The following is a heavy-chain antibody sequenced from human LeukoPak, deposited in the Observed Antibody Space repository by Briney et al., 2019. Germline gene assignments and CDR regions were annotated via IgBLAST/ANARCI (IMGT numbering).Heavy chain of an antibody. CDR2: IIPIFGTA. J-gene: IGHJ4*02. Sequence: ASVKVSCKASGGTFSSFAISWVRQAPGQGLEWMGGIIPIFGTANYAQKFQGRVTITADESTSTAYMELSSLRSEDTAVYYCARERGDFYFDYWGQGTLVTVSS. D-gene: IGHD4-17*01. CDR1: GGTFSSFA. V-gene: IGHV1-69*13. CDR3: ARERGDFYFDY.